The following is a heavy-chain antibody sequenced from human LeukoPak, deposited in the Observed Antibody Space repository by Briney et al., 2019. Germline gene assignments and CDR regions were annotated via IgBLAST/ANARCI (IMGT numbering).Heavy chain of an antibody. CDR3: ARGLGGDYEGFDY. CDR1: GGSFSGYY. Sequence: TPSETLSLTCAVYGGSFSGYYWSWIRQHPGKGLEWIGYIYYSGSTYYNPSLKSRVTISVDTSKNQFSLKLSSVTAADTAVYYCARGLGGDYEGFDYWGQGTLVTVSS. V-gene: IGHV4-31*11. D-gene: IGHD4-17*01. CDR2: IYYSGST. J-gene: IGHJ4*02.